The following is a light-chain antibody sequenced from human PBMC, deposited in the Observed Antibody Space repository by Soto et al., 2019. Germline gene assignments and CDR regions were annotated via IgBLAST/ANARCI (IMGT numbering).Light chain of an antibody. V-gene: IGLV7-46*01. CDR1: TGPVTNGHF. CDR3: LLSYTGRLYV. J-gene: IGLJ1*01. Sequence: QAVLTQEPSLTVSPGGTVTLTCGSSTGPVTNGHFPYWFQQKPGQAPRPLIYDTDTKHSWTPARFSGSLLGDKAALTLSGAQPEDEADYYCLLSYTGRLYVFGPGTKLTVL. CDR2: DTD.